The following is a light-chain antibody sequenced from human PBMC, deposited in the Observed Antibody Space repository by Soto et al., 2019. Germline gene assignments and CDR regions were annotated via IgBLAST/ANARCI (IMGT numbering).Light chain of an antibody. V-gene: IGLV4-69*01. CDR1: SGHSSYA. Sequence: QPVLTQSPSASASLGASVKLTCTLSSGHSSYAIAWHQQQPEKGPRYLMKLNSDGSHSKGDGIPDRFSGSSSGAERYLTISSRQSEGEADYYCQTWGSGIRVVFGGGTKLTVL. CDR2: LNSDGSH. J-gene: IGLJ2*01. CDR3: QTWGSGIRVV.